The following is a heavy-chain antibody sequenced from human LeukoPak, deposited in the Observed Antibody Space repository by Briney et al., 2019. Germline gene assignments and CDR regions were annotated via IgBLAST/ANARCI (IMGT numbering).Heavy chain of an antibody. V-gene: IGHV1-24*01. CDR3: AASRLRVPGGWYYFDH. D-gene: IGHD2-15*01. J-gene: IGHJ4*02. CDR1: GYSLSESS. CDR2: FDPDDRKT. Sequence: ASVKVSCKVSGYSLSESSMHWVRQALGKGLEWMGGFDPDDRKTIYAQKFQGRFTMTEDTSTDTAYMELSSLRSEDTAVYYCAASRLRVPGGWYYFDHWGQGTLVTVSS.